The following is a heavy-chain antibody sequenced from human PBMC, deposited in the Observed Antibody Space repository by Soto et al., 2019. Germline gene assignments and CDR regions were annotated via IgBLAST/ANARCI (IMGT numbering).Heavy chain of an antibody. V-gene: IGHV4-59*08. CDR3: ARFIGYCSGGSCQGAFDI. J-gene: IGHJ3*02. CDR2: IYYSGST. CDR1: GGSISSYY. D-gene: IGHD2-15*01. Sequence: PSETLSLTCTVSGGSISSYYWSSIRQPPGKGLEWIGYIYYSGSTNYNPSLKSRVTISVDTSKNQFSLKLSSVTAADTAVYYCARFIGYCSGGSCQGAFDIWGQGTMVTVSS.